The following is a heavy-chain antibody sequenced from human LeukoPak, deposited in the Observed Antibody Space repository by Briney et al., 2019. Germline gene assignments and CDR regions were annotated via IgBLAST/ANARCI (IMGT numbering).Heavy chain of an antibody. V-gene: IGHV1-69*04. CDR3: ARNYGSGTGWFDP. Sequence: SVRVSCKASGGTFSSYAISWVRQAPGQGLEWMGRIIPIFGMANYAQKFQGRVTITADKSTSTAYMELSSLRSEDTAVYYCARNYGSGTGWFDPWGQGTLVTVSS. CDR1: GGTFSSYA. J-gene: IGHJ5*02. D-gene: IGHD3-10*01. CDR2: IIPIFGMA.